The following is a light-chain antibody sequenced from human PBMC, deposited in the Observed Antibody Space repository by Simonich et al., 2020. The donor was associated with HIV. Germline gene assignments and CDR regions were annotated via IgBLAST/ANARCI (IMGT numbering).Light chain of an antibody. CDR1: QSVSSY. Sequence: EIVLTQSPATLSLSPGERATLSCRASQSVSSYVAWYQQKPGQAPRLLIYDASNRATGLPARFSGSWSGTDFPLTISSLEPEDFAVYYCQQRSNWLTFGGGTKVEIK. J-gene: IGKJ4*01. V-gene: IGKV3-11*01. CDR2: DAS. CDR3: QQRSNWLT.